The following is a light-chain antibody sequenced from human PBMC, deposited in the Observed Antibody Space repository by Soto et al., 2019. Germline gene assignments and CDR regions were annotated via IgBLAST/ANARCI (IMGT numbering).Light chain of an antibody. CDR3: QQYDTSPRT. CDR2: ATS. Sequence: EIVLTQSPGTLSLSPGERATFSCRASQSIDSAYLAWYQQKPGQAPRLLIYATSSRATGIPDRFSGSGSGTDFTLTISRLEPEDFAVDFGQQYDTSPRTFGQGTKVVIK. V-gene: IGKV3-20*01. CDR1: QSIDSAY. J-gene: IGKJ1*01.